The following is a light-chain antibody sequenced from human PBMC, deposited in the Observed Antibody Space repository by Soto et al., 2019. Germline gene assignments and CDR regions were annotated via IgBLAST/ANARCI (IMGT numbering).Light chain of an antibody. CDR1: QSISSY. V-gene: IGKV1-39*01. Sequence: DIQMTQSPSSLSASVGDRVTITCRASQSISSYLNWYQQKPGKAPKLLIYAASSLQSVVPSRFSGSGSWTDFTLTISSLQPEDFATYYCQQSYSTPTFGQGTKLDIK. CDR3: QQSYSTPT. CDR2: AAS. J-gene: IGKJ2*01.